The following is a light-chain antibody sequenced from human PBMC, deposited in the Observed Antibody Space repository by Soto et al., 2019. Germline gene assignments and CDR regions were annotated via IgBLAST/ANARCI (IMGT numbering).Light chain of an antibody. V-gene: IGKV1-5*03. CDR2: KAS. CDR3: QQYESYPT. CDR1: QNINSW. Sequence: DIQMTQSPSTLSAFVGDRVTITCRASQNINSWLAWYQQKPGKAPKLLIYKASSLQSGVPSRFSGRGSGTEFTLTISSLQPDDFATYYYQQYESYPTFGQGTRLEIK. J-gene: IGKJ5*01.